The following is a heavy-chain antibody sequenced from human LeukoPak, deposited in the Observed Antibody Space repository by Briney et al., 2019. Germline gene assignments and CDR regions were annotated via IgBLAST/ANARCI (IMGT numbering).Heavy chain of an antibody. V-gene: IGHV4-4*07. Sequence: PSETLSPTSTVSDGSINSYYWSSIRQPARKGLKTSGRIYSSGSTNYTPSLKSRVSMSVATSKNQFSMKLTSVTAADTPVYYCARGGKATVVTMWGHGILVTVSS. J-gene: IGHJ4*01. CDR2: IYSSGST. D-gene: IGHD4-23*01. CDR1: DGSINSYY. CDR3: ARGGKATVVTM.